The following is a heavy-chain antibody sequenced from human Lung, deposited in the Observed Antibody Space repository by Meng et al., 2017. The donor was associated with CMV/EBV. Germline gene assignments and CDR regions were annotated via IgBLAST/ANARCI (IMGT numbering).Heavy chain of an antibody. CDR2: INHSGST. D-gene: IGHD3-3*01. V-gene: IGHV4-34*01. J-gene: IGHJ6*02. CDR3: ARAFGGTIFGVVNYYYGMDV. Sequence: GSXRLXCAVYGGSSSGYYWSWIRQPPGKRLEWIGEINHSGSTNYNPPLKSRVTISVDTSKNQFSLKLSSVTAADTAVYYCARAFGGTIFGVVNYYYGMDVWXQETXVTV. CDR1: GGSSSGYY.